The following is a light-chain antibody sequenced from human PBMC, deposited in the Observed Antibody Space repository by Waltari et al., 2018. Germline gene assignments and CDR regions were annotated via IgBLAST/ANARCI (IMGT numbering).Light chain of an antibody. CDR2: YVT. J-gene: IGLJ2*01. CDR3: SSYMDTTTLEL. Sequence: QSALTQPASVSGSPGQSITISCTGTSSDVGSYNYVSWYKQHPVKAPKLIIYYVTNRPSGVSNRFSGSKSGNTASLTISGLQAEDEAEYYCSSYMDTTTLELFGGGTSLTVL. V-gene: IGLV2-14*03. CDR1: SSDVGSYNY.